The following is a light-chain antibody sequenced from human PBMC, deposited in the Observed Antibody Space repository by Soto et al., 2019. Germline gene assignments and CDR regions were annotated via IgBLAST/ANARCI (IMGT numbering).Light chain of an antibody. V-gene: IGLV1-47*01. CDR1: SSNIGSNY. Sequence: SVLTQPPSASGTPGQRVTISCSGSSSNIGSNYVYWYQQLPGTAPKLLIYRNNQRPSGVPDRFSGSKSGTSASLAISGLRSDDEADYYCAAWDDSLSGRDVVFGGGTKVTVL. CDR3: AAWDDSLSGRDVV. J-gene: IGLJ2*01. CDR2: RNN.